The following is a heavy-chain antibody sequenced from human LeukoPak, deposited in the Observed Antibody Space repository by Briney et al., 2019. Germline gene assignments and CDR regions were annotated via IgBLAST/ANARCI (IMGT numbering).Heavy chain of an antibody. J-gene: IGHJ5*02. CDR1: GFTFSSYA. V-gene: IGHV3-23*01. D-gene: IGHD5-12*01. Sequence: GGSLRLSCAASGFTFSSYAMSGVRQAPGKGLEWVSASSGSGGSTYYADSVKGRFTISRDNSKNTLYLQMNSLRAEDTAVYCCATLRIGYSGYDSPINWFDPWGQGTLVTVSS. CDR3: ATLRIGYSGYDSPINWFDP. CDR2: SSGSGGST.